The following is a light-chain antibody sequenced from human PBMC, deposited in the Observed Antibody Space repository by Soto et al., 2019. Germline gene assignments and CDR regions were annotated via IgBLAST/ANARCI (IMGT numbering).Light chain of an antibody. Sequence: DIVMTQSPDSLAVSLGERATINCKSSQSVLYSSNIKNYLAWYQQKPGQPPKLLIYWASTRESGVPDRFSGSGSGTDFTLTISSLQAEDVAVYYCQQYYTNALTFGGGTKVGVK. J-gene: IGKJ4*01. CDR1: QSVLYSSNIKNY. CDR3: QQYYTNALT. V-gene: IGKV4-1*01. CDR2: WAS.